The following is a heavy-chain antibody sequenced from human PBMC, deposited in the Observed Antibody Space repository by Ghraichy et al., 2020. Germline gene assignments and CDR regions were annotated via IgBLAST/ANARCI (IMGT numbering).Heavy chain of an antibody. CDR2: IKQDGSEK. CDR3: ARTVGSYYYYMDV. V-gene: IGHV3-7*03. J-gene: IGHJ6*03. CDR1: GFTFSSYW. Sequence: GGSLRLSCAASGFTFSSYWMSWVRQAPGKGLEWVANIKQDGSEKYYVDSVKGRFTISRDNAKNSLYLQMNSLRAEDTAVYYCARTVGSYYYYMDVWGQGATVTVSS. D-gene: IGHD1-26*01.